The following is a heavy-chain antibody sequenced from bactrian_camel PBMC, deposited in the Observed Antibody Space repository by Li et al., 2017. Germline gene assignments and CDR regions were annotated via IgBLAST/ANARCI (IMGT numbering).Heavy chain of an antibody. CDR2: INVGGSKT. Sequence: VQLVESGGALVQPGGPLSVSCAASGSTFSDYDMAWFRQAPGQGLEWVSGINVGGSKTYYADSVKGRFTISLDKNTVYLQMNSLKPEDTGMYYCAAEVGTLEYGGCGSLAVHSPIPLGYWGQRTQVTVS. CDR1: GSTFSDYD. D-gene: IGHD7*01. V-gene: IGHV3S40*01. J-gene: IGHJ6*01. CDR3: AAEVGTLEYGGCGSLAVHSPIPLGY.